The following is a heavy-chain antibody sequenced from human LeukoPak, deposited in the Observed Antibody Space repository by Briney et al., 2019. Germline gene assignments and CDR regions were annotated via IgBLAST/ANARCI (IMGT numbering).Heavy chain of an antibody. D-gene: IGHD5-12*01. Sequence: ASVKVSCKAPGYTFTSHVINWVRQAPGQGLEWMGWISSYNGNTYYAQNFQGRVTLTTDTSTSTAYMELRSLTSDDTAVYFCARWSGSGDDSNYFDYWGQGTLVTVSS. CDR2: ISSYNGNT. CDR1: GYTFTSHV. CDR3: ARWSGSGDDSNYFDY. V-gene: IGHV1-18*01. J-gene: IGHJ4*02.